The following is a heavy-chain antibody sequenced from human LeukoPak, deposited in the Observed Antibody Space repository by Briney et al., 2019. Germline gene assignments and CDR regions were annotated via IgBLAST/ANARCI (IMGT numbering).Heavy chain of an antibody. Sequence: PSETLSLTCTVSGGSISSYYWSWIRQPPGKGLEWVGYIYYSGSTNYNPSLKSRVTISVDTSKNQFSLKLSSVTAADTAVYYCARDGAYYGMGVWGQGTTVTVSS. J-gene: IGHJ6*02. CDR3: ARDGAYYGMGV. D-gene: IGHD4/OR15-4a*01. CDR2: IYYSGST. CDR1: GGSISSYY. V-gene: IGHV4-59*01.